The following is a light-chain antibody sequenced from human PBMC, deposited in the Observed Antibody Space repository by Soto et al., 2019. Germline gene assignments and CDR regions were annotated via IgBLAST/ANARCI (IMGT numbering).Light chain of an antibody. Sequence: DIQLTQSPSSLSASVGDRVIITCRATQDVSNYFAWYQQKPGKAPNLLIYDASTLQSGVPSRFSGSGSGTEFTLTISSLQPEDFATYYCQQLSSYPRTFGQGTKLEIK. CDR3: QQLSSYPRT. J-gene: IGKJ2*01. V-gene: IGKV1-9*01. CDR2: DAS. CDR1: QDVSNY.